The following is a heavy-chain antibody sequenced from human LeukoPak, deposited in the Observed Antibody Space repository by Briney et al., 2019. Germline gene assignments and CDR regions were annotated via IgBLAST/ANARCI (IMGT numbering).Heavy chain of an antibody. CDR1: GFTFSDHY. J-gene: IGHJ5*02. CDR2: TRNKANSYTT. V-gene: IGHV3-72*01. D-gene: IGHD3-10*01. CDR3: AREVLWFGELPNWFDP. Sequence: GGSLRLSCAASGFTFSDHYMDWVRQAPGKGLEWVGRTRNKANSYTTEYAASVKGRFTISRDDSKNSLYLQMNSLKTEDTAVYYCAREVLWFGELPNWFDPWGQGTLVTVSS.